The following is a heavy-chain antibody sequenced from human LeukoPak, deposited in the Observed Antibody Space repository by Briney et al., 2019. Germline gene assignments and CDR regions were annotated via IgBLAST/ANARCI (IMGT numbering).Heavy chain of an antibody. J-gene: IGHJ4*02. CDR2: IDPSAGST. CDR3: ATGVGASGFDY. Sequence: GASVKVSCKAPGYTFTTYYMHWVRQAPGQGLEWMGIIDPSAGSTSYAQKFQGRVTMTEDTSTDTAYMELSSLRSEDTAVYYCATGVGASGFDYWGQGTLVTVSS. CDR1: GYTFTTYY. D-gene: IGHD1-26*01. V-gene: IGHV1-46*01.